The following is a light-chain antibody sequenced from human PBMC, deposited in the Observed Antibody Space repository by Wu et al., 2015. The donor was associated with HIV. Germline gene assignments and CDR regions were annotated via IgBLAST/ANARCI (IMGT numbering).Light chain of an antibody. CDR1: QGISNW. J-gene: IGKJ1*01. CDR3: QQYYITPLW. Sequence: DIQMTQSPSSVSASVGDRVTITCRASQGISNWLAWYQQKPGKAPNLLIYGASTLQSGVPLRFSGSGSGTDFTLTISSLQPEDFATYFCQQYYITPLWFGQGTKVEIK. CDR2: GAS. V-gene: IGKV1-12*01.